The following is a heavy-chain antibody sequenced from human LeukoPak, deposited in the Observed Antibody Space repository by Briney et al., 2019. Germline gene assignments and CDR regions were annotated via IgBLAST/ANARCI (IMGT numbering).Heavy chain of an antibody. CDR1: GGSISSYY. CDR2: IYYSGST. Sequence: PSETLSLTCTVSGGSISSYYWSWIRQPPGKGLEWIGYIYYSGSTNYNPSLKSRVTISVDTSKNQFSLKLSSVTAADTAVYYCARDTSFYYDSSGYFDLWGRGTLVTVSS. V-gene: IGHV4-59*01. J-gene: IGHJ2*01. CDR3: ARDTSFYYDSSGYFDL. D-gene: IGHD3-22*01.